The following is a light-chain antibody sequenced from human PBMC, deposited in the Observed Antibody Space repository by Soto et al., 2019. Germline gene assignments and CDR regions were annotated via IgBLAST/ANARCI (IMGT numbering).Light chain of an antibody. CDR3: CSYTTSNTFV. CDR1: SSDVGAYNY. V-gene: IGLV2-14*01. CDR2: HVT. J-gene: IGLJ1*01. Sequence: QSALTQPAPVSGSLGQSITLSCSGTSSDVGAYNYVSWYQQYPGKAPKLMIYHVTDRPSGVSNRFSGSKSGNTASLTISGLQAEDEADYYCCSYTTSNTFVFGTGTKVTVL.